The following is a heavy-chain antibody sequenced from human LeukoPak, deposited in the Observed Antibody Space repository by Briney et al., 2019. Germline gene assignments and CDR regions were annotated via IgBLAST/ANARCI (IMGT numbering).Heavy chain of an antibody. V-gene: IGHV1-18*01. CDR2: ISAYNGNT. CDR3: ASGYAPDYYYYGMDV. D-gene: IGHD2-2*01. Sequence: ASVKVFCKASGYTFTSYGISWVRQAPGQGLEWMGWISAYNGNTNYAQKLQGRVTMTTDTSTSTAYMELRSLRSDDTAVYYCASGYAPDYYYYGMDVWGQGTTVTVSS. CDR1: GYTFTSYG. J-gene: IGHJ6*02.